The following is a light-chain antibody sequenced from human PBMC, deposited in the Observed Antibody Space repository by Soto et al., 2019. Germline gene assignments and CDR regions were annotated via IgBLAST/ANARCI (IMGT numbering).Light chain of an antibody. V-gene: IGKV3-15*01. CDR2: AAS. CDR1: QSVSND. J-gene: IGKJ3*01. CDR3: QQYNNWPFT. Sequence: EIVLTQAPATLSVSQVERATLSCRASQSVSNDLAWYQQKPGQAPRLLIYAASNRATGIPAKLSGSGSGTEFTLTISSLQSEDCAVYYCQQYNNWPFTFGPGTKVDIK.